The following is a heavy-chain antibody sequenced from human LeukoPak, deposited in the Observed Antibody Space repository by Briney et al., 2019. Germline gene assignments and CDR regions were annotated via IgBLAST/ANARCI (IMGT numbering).Heavy chain of an antibody. Sequence: SETLSLTCTVSGGSISNYYWSWIRQPPGKGLEWIGYIYYSGSTNYNPSLKSRVTISVDTSKNQFSLKLSSVTAADTAVYYCARRGYSYGWRDYFDYWGQGTLVTVSS. CDR2: IYYSGST. CDR3: ARRGYSYGWRDYFDY. D-gene: IGHD5-18*01. V-gene: IGHV4-59*08. J-gene: IGHJ4*02. CDR1: GGSISNYY.